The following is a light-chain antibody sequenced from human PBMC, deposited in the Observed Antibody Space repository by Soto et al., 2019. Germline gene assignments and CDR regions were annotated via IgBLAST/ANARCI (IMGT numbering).Light chain of an antibody. Sequence: QSVLTQPASVSGSPGQSITISCTGTTSDVGTYNYVSWYQQPPGKAPKLMIYEVSNRPSGVSNRFSGSKSGNTASLTISGLQAEDEADYYCSSYTTSSTRVVFGGGTKLTVL. CDR3: SSYTTSSTRVV. CDR2: EVS. CDR1: TSDVGTYNY. V-gene: IGLV2-14*01. J-gene: IGLJ2*01.